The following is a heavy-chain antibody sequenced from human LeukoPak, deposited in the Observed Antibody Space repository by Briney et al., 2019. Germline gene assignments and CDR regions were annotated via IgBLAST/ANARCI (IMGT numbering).Heavy chain of an antibody. J-gene: IGHJ5*02. CDR2: INPNSGDT. D-gene: IGHD6-19*01. CDR1: GYTFTGYY. CDR3: ARGQQWLAHGWFDP. Sequence: GASVKVSCKASGYTFTGYYLYWVRQAPGQGLEWMGWINPNSGDTNFAQKFQGRVTMTRDTSIGTLYMELNSLTSDDTAVYYCARGQQWLAHGWFDPWGQGTLVTVSS. V-gene: IGHV1-2*02.